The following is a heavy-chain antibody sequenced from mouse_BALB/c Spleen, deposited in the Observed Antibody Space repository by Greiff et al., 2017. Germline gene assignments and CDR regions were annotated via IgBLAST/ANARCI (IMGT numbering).Heavy chain of an antibody. CDR2: IWAGGST. D-gene: IGHD1-2*01. J-gene: IGHJ3*01. Sequence: QVQLKQSGPGLVAPSQSLSITCTVSGFSLTSYGVHWVRQPPGKGLEWLGVIWAGGSTNYNSALMSRLSISKDNSKSRVFLKRISLQTDDTAMYYCARGGTTATWFAYWGQGTLVTVSA. V-gene: IGHV2-9*02. CDR1: GFSLTSYG. CDR3: ARGGTTATWFAY.